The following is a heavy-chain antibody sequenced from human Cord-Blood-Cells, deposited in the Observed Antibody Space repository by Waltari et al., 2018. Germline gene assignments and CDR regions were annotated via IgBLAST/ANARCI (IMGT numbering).Heavy chain of an antibody. D-gene: IGHD1-26*01. CDR1: GYTFTGYY. V-gene: IGHV1-2*02. CDR3: AREISAGSPNFDY. J-gene: IGHJ4*02. CDR2: SNPNSGGT. Sequence: QVQLVQSGAEVKKPGASVKVSCKASGYTFTGYYMHWVRQAPGQGLEWMGRSNPNSGGTNYAQKFQGRVTMTRDTSISTAYMELSRLRSDDTAVYYCAREISAGSPNFDYWGQGTLVTVSS.